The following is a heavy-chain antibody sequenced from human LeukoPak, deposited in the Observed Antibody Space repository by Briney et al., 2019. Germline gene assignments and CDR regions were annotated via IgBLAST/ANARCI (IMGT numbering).Heavy chain of an antibody. D-gene: IGHD2-15*01. J-gene: IGHJ4*02. CDR3: ARDGKVAGNTYDY. Sequence: ASVKVSCKASGYTFTGYYMHWVRQAPGQGLEWMGYINPNSGGTKYAQKFQGRITMTRDTSISTAYMELSRLRSDDTAVYYCARDGKVAGNTYDYGGQGALVTVPS. V-gene: IGHV1-2*02. CDR2: INPNSGGT. CDR1: GYTFTGYY.